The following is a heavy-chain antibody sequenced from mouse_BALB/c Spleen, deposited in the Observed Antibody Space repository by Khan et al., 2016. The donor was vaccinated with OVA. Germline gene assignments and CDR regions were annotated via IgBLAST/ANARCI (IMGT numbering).Heavy chain of an antibody. Sequence: QVQLKESGAELVRPGASVNLSCKTSGYTFTSYWIHWVKQRSGQGLEWIARIYPGTGSTYSNEKFKGKATLTADKYSRTAFMQISSLKSEDSAGYFCARGGDSDEACFAYWGQGTLVTVSA. CDR1: GYTFTSYW. J-gene: IGHJ3*01. CDR3: ARGGDSDEACFAY. V-gene: IGHV1-76*01. CDR2: IYPGTGST.